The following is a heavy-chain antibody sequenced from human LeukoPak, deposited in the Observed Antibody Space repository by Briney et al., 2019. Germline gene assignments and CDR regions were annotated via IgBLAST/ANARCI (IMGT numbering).Heavy chain of an antibody. CDR2: ISYDGSNK. CDR3: AKDRMEQWLVMYYFDY. V-gene: IGHV3-30*18. CDR1: GFTFSSYG. J-gene: IGHJ4*02. Sequence: PGRSLRLSCAASGFTFSSYGMHWVRQAPGKGLEWVAVISYDGSNKYYADSVKGRFTISRDNSKNTLYLQMNSLRAEDTAVYYCAKDRMEQWLVMYYFDYWGQGTLVTVSS. D-gene: IGHD6-19*01.